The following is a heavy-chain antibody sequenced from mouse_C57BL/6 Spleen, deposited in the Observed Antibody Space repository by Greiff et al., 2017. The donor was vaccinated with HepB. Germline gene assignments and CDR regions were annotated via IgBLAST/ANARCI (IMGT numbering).Heavy chain of an antibody. CDR2: INPNNGGT. CDR1: GYTFTDYN. CDR3: AKEITTVVAHFDY. V-gene: IGHV1-22*01. D-gene: IGHD1-1*01. Sequence: EVQGVESGPELVKPGASVKMSCKASGYTFTDYNMHWVKQSHGKSLEWIGYINPNNGGTSYNQKFKGKATLTVNKSSSTAYMELRSLTSEDSAVYYCAKEITTVVAHFDYWGQGTTLTVSS. J-gene: IGHJ2*01.